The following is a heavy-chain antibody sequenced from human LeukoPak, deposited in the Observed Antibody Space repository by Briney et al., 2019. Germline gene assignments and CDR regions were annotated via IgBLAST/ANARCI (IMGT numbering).Heavy chain of an antibody. CDR3: AKFIVVVPATMTYFGY. V-gene: IGHV3-23*01. J-gene: IGHJ4*02. Sequence: GGSLRLSCAASGFTFSSYAMGWVPEAPGRGLEWVSGISNSGGSTYYADSVKGRFTFSRDNSKNTLYLQMNSLRAEDTAVYYCAKFIVVVPATMTYFGYWGQGTLVTVSS. CDR1: GFTFSSYA. D-gene: IGHD2-2*01. CDR2: ISNSGGST.